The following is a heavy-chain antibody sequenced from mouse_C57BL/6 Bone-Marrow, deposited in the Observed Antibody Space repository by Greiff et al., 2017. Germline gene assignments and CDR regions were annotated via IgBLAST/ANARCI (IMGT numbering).Heavy chain of an antibody. Sequence: QVQLKQSGPELVKPGASVKISCKASGYAFSSSWMNWVKQRPGKGLEWIGRIYPGDGDTKYNGTFKGNATLTADKSSSTAYMQLSILTSEDSSIYFCARLIYYSGSSYGYFDVWGTGTTVTVSS. CDR2: IYPGDGDT. V-gene: IGHV1-82*01. CDR3: ARLIYYSGSSYGYFDV. CDR1: GYAFSSSW. J-gene: IGHJ1*03. D-gene: IGHD1-1*01.